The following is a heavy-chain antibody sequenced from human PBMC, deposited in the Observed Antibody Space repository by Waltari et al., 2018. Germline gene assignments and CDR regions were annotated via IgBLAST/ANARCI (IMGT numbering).Heavy chain of an antibody. CDR2: ISYDGSNK. CDR1: GFTFSSYG. Sequence: QVQLVESGGGVVQPGRSLRLSCADSGFTFSSYGMHWLRQAPGKGLEWVAVISYDGSNKYYADSVKGRFTISRDNSKNTLYLQMNSLRAEDTAVYYCAKAGSAHYDFWSGYYNWFDPWGQGTLVTVSS. V-gene: IGHV3-30*18. D-gene: IGHD3-3*01. J-gene: IGHJ5*02. CDR3: AKAGSAHYDFWSGYYNWFDP.